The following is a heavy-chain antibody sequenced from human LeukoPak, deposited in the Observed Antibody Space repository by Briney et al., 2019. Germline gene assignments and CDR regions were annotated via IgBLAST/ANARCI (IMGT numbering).Heavy chain of an antibody. CDR3: ARGRVSSSTWYSTYYYFFYMDF. J-gene: IGHJ6*03. Sequence: KPSETLSLTCTVSSGSISTSNYYWGWVRQPPGKALEWIGNIFYSGSTYYSPSLKSRVTISLDTSRNQFSLKLNSVTAADTAVYFCARGRVSSSTWYSTYYYFFYMDFWGKGTTVTVSS. CDR2: IFYSGST. D-gene: IGHD4-11*01. CDR1: SGSISTSNYY. V-gene: IGHV4-39*07.